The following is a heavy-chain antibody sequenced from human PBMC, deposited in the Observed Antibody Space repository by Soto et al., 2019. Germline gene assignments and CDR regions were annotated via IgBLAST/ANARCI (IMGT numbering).Heavy chain of an antibody. J-gene: IGHJ5*01. CDR3: ARQSNWNDGCELT. D-gene: IGHD1-1*01. Sequence: SETLSLTCTVSGDSVSSRGYFWAWLRQPPGKRLEWIGSIYHSGNTYYNPSLKSRVTISLDTSRNQVSLRLISVTAADAAVYYCARQSNWNDGCELTWGHGTLVTVS. V-gene: IGHV4-39*01. CDR2: IYHSGNT. CDR1: GDSVSSRGYF.